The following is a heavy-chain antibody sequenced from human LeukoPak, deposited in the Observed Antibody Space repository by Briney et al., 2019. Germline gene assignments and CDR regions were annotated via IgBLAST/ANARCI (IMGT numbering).Heavy chain of an antibody. Sequence: GGSLRLSCAASGFSFSSCAMTWVRQAPGKGLEWVSAITGGGGSTTYYADSVKGRFTISADNSKNTLHLQMHSLRAEDTAIYYCAKGRVGGWNGGDCWGQGTLVTVSS. CDR2: ITGGGGSTT. V-gene: IGHV3-23*01. CDR1: GFSFSSCA. CDR3: AKGRVGGWNGGDC. D-gene: IGHD1-1*01. J-gene: IGHJ4*02.